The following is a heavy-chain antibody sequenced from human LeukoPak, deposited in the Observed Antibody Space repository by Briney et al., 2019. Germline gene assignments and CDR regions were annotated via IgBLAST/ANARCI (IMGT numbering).Heavy chain of an antibody. Sequence: GASVKVSCKASGYTFTSYDINWVRQATGQGLEWMGWMNPNSGNTGYAQKFQGRVTITRNTSISTAYMELSSLRSEDTPVYYCARRLICYDTSRYLLRHFDYWGQGTLVTVSS. CDR3: ARRLICYDTSRYLLRHFDY. J-gene: IGHJ4*02. V-gene: IGHV1-8*03. CDR2: MNPNSGNT. D-gene: IGHD3-22*01. CDR1: GYTFTSYD.